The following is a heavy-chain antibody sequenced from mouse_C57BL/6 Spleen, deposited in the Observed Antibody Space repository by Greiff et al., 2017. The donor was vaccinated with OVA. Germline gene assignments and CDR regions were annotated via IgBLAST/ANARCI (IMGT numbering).Heavy chain of an antibody. D-gene: IGHD2-4*01. CDR3: ARYYDYDGAFAY. CDR1: GYTFTSYT. V-gene: IGHV1-4*01. CDR2: INPSSGYT. Sequence: LVESGAELARPGASVKMSCKASGYTFTSYTMHWVKQRPGQGLEWIGYINPSSGYTKYNQKFKDKATLTADKSSSTAYMQLSSLTSEDSAVYYGARYYDYDGAFAYWGQGTLVTVTA. J-gene: IGHJ3*01.